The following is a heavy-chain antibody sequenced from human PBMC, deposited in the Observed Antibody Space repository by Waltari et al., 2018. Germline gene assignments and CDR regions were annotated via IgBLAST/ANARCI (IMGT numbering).Heavy chain of an antibody. CDR3: AKGGWGSWSHYPYYYDMDV. D-gene: IGHD6-13*01. V-gene: IGHV3-23*01. CDR1: GFTFGTYA. Sequence: VQLLESGGGLVQPGGSLRLSCAASGFTFGTYAMSWVRQAPGRGMEWVSAMRGSGHATDYADSVKGRFTSSRENPTNTLYLHMNNLRAGDTAIYYCAKGGWGSWSHYPYYYDMDVWGQGTTVTVSS. CDR2: MRGSGHAT. J-gene: IGHJ6*02.